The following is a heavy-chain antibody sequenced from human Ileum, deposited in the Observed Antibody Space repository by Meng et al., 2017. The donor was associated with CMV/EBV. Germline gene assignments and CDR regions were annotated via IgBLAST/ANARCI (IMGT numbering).Heavy chain of an antibody. CDR3: VKNRLLGWADTIDY. V-gene: IGHV4-4*02. D-gene: IGHD6-19*01. Sequence: VSRDSISSNSWWRWVRQPPGDGLEWIGGIHYIENINYNPSLKRRVTISVVKSKHQSSLTVTSVTAAHTAIYYCVKNRLLGWADTIDYWGQGTLVTVSS. CDR1: RDSISSNSW. J-gene: IGHJ4*02. CDR2: IHYIENI.